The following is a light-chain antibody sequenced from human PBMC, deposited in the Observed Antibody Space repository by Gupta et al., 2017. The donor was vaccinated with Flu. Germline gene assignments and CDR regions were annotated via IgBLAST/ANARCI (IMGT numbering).Light chain of an antibody. Sequence: DIEMTQSPDSLAVSLGERATINCKSSQSLLYRSDNKNYLAWYQQKPGQPPKLLIYCASSRQYGVPDRFSGSGSGTDFSLTISSRQAEDVAVYFCQQYYSPLWYSLGQGTKLEI. CDR2: CAS. CDR3: QQYYSPLWYS. CDR1: QSLLYRSDNKNY. J-gene: IGKJ2*03. V-gene: IGKV4-1*01.